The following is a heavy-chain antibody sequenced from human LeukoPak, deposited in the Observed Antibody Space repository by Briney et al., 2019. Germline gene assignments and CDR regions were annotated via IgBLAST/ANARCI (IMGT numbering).Heavy chain of an antibody. CDR1: EFSVGSNY. CDR3: ARGDYADWSFDY. D-gene: IGHD4-17*01. Sequence: GGSLRLSCAASEFSVGSNYMTWVRQAPGKGLEWVSLIYSGGSTYYADSVKGRFTISRDNSKNTLYLQMNSLRAEDTAVYYCARGDYADWSFDYWGQGTLVTVSS. J-gene: IGHJ4*02. V-gene: IGHV3-66*01. CDR2: IYSGGST.